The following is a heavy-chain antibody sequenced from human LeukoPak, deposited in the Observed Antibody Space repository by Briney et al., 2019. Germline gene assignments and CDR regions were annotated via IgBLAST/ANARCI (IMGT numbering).Heavy chain of an antibody. CDR3: ASQKHHDFWSGYYTWDYYYYMDV. J-gene: IGHJ6*03. CDR1: GFTFSSYW. CDR2: IKQDGGEK. Sequence: GGSLRLSCTASGFTFSSYWMSWVRQAPGKGLEWVANIKQDGGEKYYVDSVKGRFTISRDNAKNSLYLQMNSLRAEDTAVYYCASQKHHDFWSGYYTWDYYYYMDVWGKGTTVTVSS. V-gene: IGHV3-7*01. D-gene: IGHD3-3*01.